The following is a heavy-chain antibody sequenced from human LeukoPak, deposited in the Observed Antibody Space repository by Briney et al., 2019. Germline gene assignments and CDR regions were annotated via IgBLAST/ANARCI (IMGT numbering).Heavy chain of an antibody. D-gene: IGHD3-10*01. Sequence: GASVKVSCKASGYTFTSYYMHWVRQAPGQGLEWMGWINPNSGGTNYAQKFQGRVTMTRDTSISTAYMELSRLRSDDTAVYYCARTGGSGSYWNFDYWGQGTLVTVSS. J-gene: IGHJ4*02. CDR1: GYTFTSYY. CDR2: INPNSGGT. CDR3: ARTGGSGSYWNFDY. V-gene: IGHV1-2*02.